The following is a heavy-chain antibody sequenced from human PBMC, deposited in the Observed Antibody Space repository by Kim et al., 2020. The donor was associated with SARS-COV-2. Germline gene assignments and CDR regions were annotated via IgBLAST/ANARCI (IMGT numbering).Heavy chain of an antibody. D-gene: IGHD5-12*01. Sequence: GGSLRLSCGASGFSFTSYSMNWVRQAPGKGLEWVSSISGDGRPIYYSDSMEGRFTVSRDNAKNSLYLQMNSLRVEDTAVYYCARLYSGEKFHYYYMDVWGNGATVTVSS. CDR3: ARLYSGEKFHYYYMDV. J-gene: IGHJ6*03. CDR2: ISGDGRPI. V-gene: IGHV3-21*01. CDR1: GFSFTSYS.